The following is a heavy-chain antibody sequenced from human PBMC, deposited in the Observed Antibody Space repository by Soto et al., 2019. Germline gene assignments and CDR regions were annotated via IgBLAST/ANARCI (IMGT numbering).Heavy chain of an antibody. Sequence: QVQLVQSGAEVKKLGASVKVSCDTSGYTFTNHGINWVRQAPGQGLEWMGWINPYNANVNYAQKLHGRVTMTTDTSTSTAYMDLRSLTSDDTAVYYCARDRVAGIWGDAFDIWGQGTMVTVSS. D-gene: IGHD3-16*01. CDR3: ARDRVAGIWGDAFDI. J-gene: IGHJ3*02. CDR2: INPYNANV. V-gene: IGHV1-18*04. CDR1: GYTFTNHG.